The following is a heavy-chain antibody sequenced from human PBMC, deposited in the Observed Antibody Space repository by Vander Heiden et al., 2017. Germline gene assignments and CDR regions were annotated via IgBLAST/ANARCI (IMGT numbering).Heavy chain of an antibody. CDR2: ISGSGGRK. J-gene: IGHJ4*02. CDR3: AKDRRGVTTSEFDY. V-gene: IGHV3-23*01. D-gene: IGHD4-17*01. CDR1: GFTFSSYA. Sequence: EVQLLESGGGLVQPGGSLRLSCAASGFTFSSYAMRWVRQAPGKGLELVSAISGSGGRKYYADSVKVRFTISRDNSKNTLYLQMKSMRAEDTAVYYFAKDRRGVTTSEFDYWGQGTLVTVSS.